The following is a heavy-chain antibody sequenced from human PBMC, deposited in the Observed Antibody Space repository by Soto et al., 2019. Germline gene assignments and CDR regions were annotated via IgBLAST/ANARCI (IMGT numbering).Heavy chain of an antibody. V-gene: IGHV2-5*02. J-gene: IGHJ6*02. Sequence: QITLKESGPTLVKPTQTLTLTCTVSGFSLSTGGVGVGWIRQPPGKALEWLALIYWDNDKRYSPSLKSRLTVTNDNSKNQVVLTMTNMDPVDTATYYCVHSRCGGDCLRSYSSHYYYGMDVWGQGTTVTVFS. CDR1: GFSLSTGGVG. CDR2: IYWDNDK. D-gene: IGHD2-21*02. CDR3: VHSRCGGDCLRSYSSHYYYGMDV.